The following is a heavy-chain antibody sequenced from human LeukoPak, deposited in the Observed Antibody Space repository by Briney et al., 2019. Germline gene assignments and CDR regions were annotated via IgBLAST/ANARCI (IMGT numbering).Heavy chain of an antibody. CDR3: AKDIKGTNYYYYGMGA. V-gene: IGHV3-23*01. CDR1: RFTLSNSA. CDR2: INGDGGRT. J-gene: IGHJ6*02. Sequence: PGRSLRLSCAASRFTLSNSAMTWVRQAPGKGLDWVSAINGDGGRTYHADSVKGRFTISRDNSKNTLYLQMNSLRVEDTAVYYCAKDIKGTNYYYYGMGAWGQGTRVTVSS. D-gene: IGHD1-14*01.